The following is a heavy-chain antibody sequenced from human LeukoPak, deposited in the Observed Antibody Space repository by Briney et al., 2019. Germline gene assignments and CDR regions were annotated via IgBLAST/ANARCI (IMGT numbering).Heavy chain of an antibody. CDR2: MYYTGST. CDR3: ASRPIPVDIFDS. D-gene: IGHD6-19*01. V-gene: IGHV4-59*08. CDR1: GDSISSYY. J-gene: IGHJ4*02. Sequence: KPSETLSLTCTVSGDSISSYYWSWIRQPPGKGLEWIGYMYYTGSTTYNPSLKSRVIMSVDTSKNQLSLKLSSVTAADTAVYYCASRPIPVDIFDSWGQGTLVTVSS.